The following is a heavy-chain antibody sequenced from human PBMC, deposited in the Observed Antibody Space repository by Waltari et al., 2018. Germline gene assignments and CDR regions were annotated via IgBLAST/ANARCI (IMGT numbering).Heavy chain of an antibody. D-gene: IGHD1-26*01. CDR3: ASTPPVGPASFDY. CDR1: GYSISSGYY. J-gene: IGHJ4*02. CDR2: IYHSGST. V-gene: IGHV4-38-2*02. Sequence: QVQLQESGPGLVKPSETLSLTCTVSGYSISSGYYWGWIRQPPGKGLEWIGSIYHSGSTYYNPSLKSRVTISVDTSKNQFSLKLSSVTAADTAVYYCASTPPVGPASFDYWCQGTLVTVSS.